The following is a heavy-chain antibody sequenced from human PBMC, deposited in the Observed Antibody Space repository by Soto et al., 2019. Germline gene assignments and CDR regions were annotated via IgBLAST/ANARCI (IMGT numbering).Heavy chain of an antibody. CDR1: GFTFSTYG. J-gene: IGHJ4*02. CDR3: AKEYGSTWIDH. D-gene: IGHD6-13*01. CDR2: MSYDGTKQ. Sequence: GGSLRLSCAASGFTFSTYGMHCVRQAPGKGLEWVAAMSYDGTKQYYVDSVKGRFTISRDNSRNTLFLQLNSLSDEDTAVYYCAKEYGSTWIDHWGQGTPVTVSS. V-gene: IGHV3-30*18.